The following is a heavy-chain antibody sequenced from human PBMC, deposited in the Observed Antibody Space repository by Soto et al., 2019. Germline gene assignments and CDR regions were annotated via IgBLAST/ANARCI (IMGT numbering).Heavy chain of an antibody. J-gene: IGHJ4*02. D-gene: IGHD2-15*01. Sequence: SETLSLTCTVSGGSVNGYYWTWIRQPPGKGLEWIGYFYDSGNTNYNPSLGSRVTISVDTSKNQISLKLSSVTAADTAVYYCARKAGVVAATTFDYWGQGTLVTVSS. CDR1: GGSVNGYY. CDR3: ARKAGVVAATTFDY. V-gene: IGHV4-59*02. CDR2: FYDSGNT.